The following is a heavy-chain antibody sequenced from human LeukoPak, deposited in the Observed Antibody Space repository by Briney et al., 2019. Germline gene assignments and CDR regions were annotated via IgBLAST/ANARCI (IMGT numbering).Heavy chain of an antibody. CDR2: TYYRSKWYN. V-gene: IGHV6-1*01. D-gene: IGHD5-12*01. CDR3: ARGRIVATIFRYYYYGMDV. Sequence: SQTLSLTCAISGDSVSSNSAAWNWIRQSPSIGLEWLGRTYYRSKWYNDYAVSVKSRITINPDTSKNQFSLQLNSVTPEDTAVYYCARGRIVATIFRYYYYGMDVWGQGTTVTVSS. J-gene: IGHJ6*02. CDR1: GDSVSSNSAA.